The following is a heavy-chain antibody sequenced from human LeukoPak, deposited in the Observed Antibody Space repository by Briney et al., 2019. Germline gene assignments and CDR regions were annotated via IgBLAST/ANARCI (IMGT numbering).Heavy chain of an antibody. Sequence: GASVKVSCKASGYTFTGYYMHWVRQAPGQGLEWMGWINPNSGGTNYAQKFQSRVTMTRDTSISTAYMELSRLRSDDTAVYYCARVFAARSISNWFDPWGQGTLVTVSS. CDR1: GYTFTGYY. CDR3: ARVFAARSISNWFDP. CDR2: INPNSGGT. J-gene: IGHJ5*02. D-gene: IGHD6-6*01. V-gene: IGHV1-2*02.